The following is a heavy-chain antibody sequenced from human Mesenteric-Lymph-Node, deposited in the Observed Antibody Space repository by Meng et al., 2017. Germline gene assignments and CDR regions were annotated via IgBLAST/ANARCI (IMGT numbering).Heavy chain of an antibody. CDR2: IHHSGSA. CDR3: SSFDHIPRRNYFDY. Sequence: VQRQVSGPGLVNPSWALSLTCAVSGVSMSSGNYYWSWIRQPPGKGLEWIGYIHHSGSAYYNPSLKSRVSISVDTSKNQFSLNLNSMTAADTAVYYCSSFDHIPRRNYFDYWGQGTLVTVSS. V-gene: IGHV4-30-4*01. CDR1: GVSMSSGNYY. J-gene: IGHJ4*02. D-gene: IGHD2-21*01.